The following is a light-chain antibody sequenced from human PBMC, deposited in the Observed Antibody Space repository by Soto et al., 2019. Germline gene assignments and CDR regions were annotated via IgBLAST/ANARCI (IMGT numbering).Light chain of an antibody. V-gene: IGLV1-40*01. CDR3: QSYDSSLSGSV. CDR1: SSNIGAGYD. CDR2: GNS. Sequence: QSVLTQPPSVSGAPGQWVTISCTGSSSNIGAGYDVHWYQQLPGTAPKLLIYGNSNRPSGVPDRFSGSKSGTSASLAITRLQAEDEADYYCQSYDSSLSGSVFGGGTKLTVL. J-gene: IGLJ2*01.